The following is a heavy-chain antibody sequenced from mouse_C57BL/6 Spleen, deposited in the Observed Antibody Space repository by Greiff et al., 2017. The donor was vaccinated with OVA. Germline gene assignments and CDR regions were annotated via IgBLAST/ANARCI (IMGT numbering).Heavy chain of an antibody. CDR3: ASRWDEFAY. J-gene: IGHJ3*01. CDR1: GYTFTSYW. CDR2: IHPNSGST. Sequence: VQLQQPGAELVKPGASVKLSCKASGYTFTSYWMHWVKQRPGQGLEWIGMIHPNSGSTNYNEKFKSKATLTVDKSSSTAYMQLSSLTSEDSAVYYCASRWDEFAYWGQGTLVTVSA. D-gene: IGHD4-1*01. V-gene: IGHV1-64*01.